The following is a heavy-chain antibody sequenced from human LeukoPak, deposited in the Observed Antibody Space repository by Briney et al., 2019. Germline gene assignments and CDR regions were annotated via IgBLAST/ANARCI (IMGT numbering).Heavy chain of an antibody. CDR3: ARRPKPRPTSRYYYYYMDV. Sequence: ASETLSLTCAVYGGSFSGYYWSWIRQPPGKGLEWIGEINHSGSTNYNPSLKSRVTISVDTSKNQFSLKLSSVTAADTAVYYCARRPKPRPTSRYYYYYMDVWGKGTTVTVSS. CDR2: INHSGST. CDR1: GGSFSGYY. V-gene: IGHV4-34*01. D-gene: IGHD2-2*01. J-gene: IGHJ6*03.